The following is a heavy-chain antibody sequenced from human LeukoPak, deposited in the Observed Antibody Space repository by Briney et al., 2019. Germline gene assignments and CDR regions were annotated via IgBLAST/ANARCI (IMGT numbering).Heavy chain of an antibody. Sequence: PGGSLRLSCAASGFTFSSYAMSWVRQAPGKGLEWVSAISGPGGNTYYADSVKGRFTISRDNSKNTLYPQMNSLSAEDTAVYYCAKAHIAAAGTRRGMDVWGKGTTVTVSS. CDR2: ISGPGGNT. J-gene: IGHJ6*04. CDR3: AKAHIAAAGTRRGMDV. D-gene: IGHD6-13*01. CDR1: GFTFSSYA. V-gene: IGHV3-23*01.